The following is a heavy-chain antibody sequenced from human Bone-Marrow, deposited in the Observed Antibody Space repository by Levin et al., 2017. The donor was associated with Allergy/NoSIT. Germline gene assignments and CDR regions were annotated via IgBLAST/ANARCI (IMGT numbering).Heavy chain of an antibody. V-gene: IGHV3-23*01. CDR3: AKDESLYCTGGTCD. D-gene: IGHD2-15*01. J-gene: IGHJ4*02. Sequence: GGSLRLSCAASGFTFRSYAMSWVRQAPGKGLQWVSAITRTGGTTYYADSVKGRFTVSRDNSKNTLYLQMNSLRAEDTAIYYCAKDESLYCTGGTCDWGQGTLVTVSS. CDR1: GFTFRSYA. CDR2: ITRTGGTT.